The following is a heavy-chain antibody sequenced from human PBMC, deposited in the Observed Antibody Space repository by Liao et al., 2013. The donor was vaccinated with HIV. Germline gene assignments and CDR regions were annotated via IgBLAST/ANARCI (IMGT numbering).Heavy chain of an antibody. CDR1: GGSISSYY. J-gene: IGHJ3*02. CDR2: MYYSGST. D-gene: IGHD5-24*01. Sequence: QVQLQESGSGLVKPSETLSLTCTVSGGSISSYYWSWIRQPPGKGLEWIGYMYYSGSTNYNPSLKSRVSISVDTSKKKFSLKLSSVTAADTAVYFCAGGDGYNDDAFDIWGQGTVVTVSS. V-gene: IGHV4-59*01. CDR3: AGGDGYNDDAFDI.